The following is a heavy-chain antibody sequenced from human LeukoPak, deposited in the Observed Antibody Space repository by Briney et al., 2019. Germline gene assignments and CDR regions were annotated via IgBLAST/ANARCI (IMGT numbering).Heavy chain of an antibody. CDR1: GFTFSSYA. D-gene: IGHD2-15*01. Sequence: GGSLRLSYAASGFTFSSYAMTWVRQAPGKGLEWVSAISGSGGSTYYADSVKGRFTISRDNSKNTLYLQMNSLRAEDTAVYYCAKSSVVVLVDGNYWGQGTLVTVSS. V-gene: IGHV3-23*01. CDR2: ISGSGGST. CDR3: AKSSVVVLVDGNY. J-gene: IGHJ4*02.